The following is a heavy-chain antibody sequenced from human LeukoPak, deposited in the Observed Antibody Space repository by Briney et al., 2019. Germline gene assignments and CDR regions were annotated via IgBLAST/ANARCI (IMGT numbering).Heavy chain of an antibody. CDR3: ARVTGWQPFDY. J-gene: IGHJ4*02. D-gene: IGHD6-19*01. Sequence: GGSLRLSCAASGFTFYTYWMHWVRQAPGKGLVWVSRINTGGSSTSYADSVKGRFTISRDNAKNTLYLQMNSLSAEDTAVYYCARVTGWQPFDYWGQGTLVTVSS. CDR1: GFTFYTYW. CDR2: INTGGSST. V-gene: IGHV3-74*01.